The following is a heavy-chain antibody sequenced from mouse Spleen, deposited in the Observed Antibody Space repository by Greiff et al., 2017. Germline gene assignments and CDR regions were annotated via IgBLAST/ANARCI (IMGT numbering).Heavy chain of an antibody. V-gene: IGHV1-26*01. CDR2: INPNNGGT. CDR1: GYTFTDYY. J-gene: IGHJ2*01. CDR3: ARGDARGY. Sequence: VQLQQSGPELVKPGASVKISCKASGYTFTDYYMNWVKQSHGKSLEWIGDINPNNGGTSYNQKFKGKATLTVDKSSSTAYMELRSLTSEDSAVYYCARGDARGYWGQGTTLTVSS. D-gene: IGHD6-5*01.